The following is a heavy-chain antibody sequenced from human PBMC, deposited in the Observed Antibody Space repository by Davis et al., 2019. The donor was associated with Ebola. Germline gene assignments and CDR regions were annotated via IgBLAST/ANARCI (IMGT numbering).Heavy chain of an antibody. J-gene: IGHJ6*02. CDR1: GFTFSTYS. CDR3: ARDRPLDFFFFGDYYGMDV. CDR2: ISRDSDYI. Sequence: GGSLRLSCAASGFTFSTYSMSWVRQAPGKGLEWVSSISRDSDYIYYADSAKGRFTISSDNAKNSLYLQMNSLRAEDTAVYCCARDRPLDFFFFGDYYGMDVWGQGTTVTVSS. V-gene: IGHV3-21*01. D-gene: IGHD3-16*01.